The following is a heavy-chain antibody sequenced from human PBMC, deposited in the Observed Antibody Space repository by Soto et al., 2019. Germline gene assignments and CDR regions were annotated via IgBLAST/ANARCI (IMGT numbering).Heavy chain of an antibody. CDR2: ISPYNGHT. D-gene: IGHD1-1*01. CDR3: ARDPGGATGFDP. CDR1: GYTFTTYG. J-gene: IGHJ5*02. V-gene: IGHV1-18*01. Sequence: GASVKVSCKASGYTFTTYGISWVRQAPGQGLEWMGWISPYNGHTNYAQKFRGRVTMTTDTSTSAAYMELRSLISDDTAVYYCARDPGGATGFDPWGRGTLVTVSS.